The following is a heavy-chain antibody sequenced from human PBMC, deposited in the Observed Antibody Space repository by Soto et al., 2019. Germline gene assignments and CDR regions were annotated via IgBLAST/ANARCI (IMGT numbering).Heavy chain of an antibody. J-gene: IGHJ4*02. D-gene: IGHD1-26*01. V-gene: IGHV3-23*01. CDR2: ISGSGGST. CDR1: GFTFSSYA. Sequence: SGGSLGLSCAASGFTFSSYAMSWVRQAPGKGLEWVSAISGSGGSTYCADSVKGRFTISRDNSKNTLYLQMNSLRAEDTAVYYCAKDRSPVGATYYYWGQGTLVTVSS. CDR3: AKDRSPVGATYYY.